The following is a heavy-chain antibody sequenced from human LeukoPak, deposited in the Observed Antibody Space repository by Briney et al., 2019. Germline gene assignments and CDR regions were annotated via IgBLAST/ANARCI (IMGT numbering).Heavy chain of an antibody. CDR3: ARDRVVVVPAAMILYYYYYMDV. CDR1: GYTFTGYY. D-gene: IGHD2-2*01. Sequence: ASVKVSCKASGYTFTGYYMHWVRQAPGQGLEWMGWINPNSGGTNYAQKFQGRVTMTRDTSISTAYMELSRLRSDDTAVYYCARDRVVVVPAAMILYYYYYMDVWGKGTTVTVSS. CDR2: INPNSGGT. V-gene: IGHV1-2*02. J-gene: IGHJ6*03.